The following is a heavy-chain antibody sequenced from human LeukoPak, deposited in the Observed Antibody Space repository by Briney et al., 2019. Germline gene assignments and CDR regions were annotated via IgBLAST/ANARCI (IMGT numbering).Heavy chain of an antibody. Sequence: SQTLSLTCTVSGASITSDDFYWNWIRQHPGKVLEWIGYIYYTGSTYYNSSLKSRVTRSIDTSKNQFSLNLSSVTAADTAVYYCARGPPFASWGQGTLVTVSS. D-gene: IGHD3-16*01. CDR2: IYYTGST. CDR3: ARGPPFAS. J-gene: IGHJ1*01. CDR1: GASITSDDFY. V-gene: IGHV4-31*03.